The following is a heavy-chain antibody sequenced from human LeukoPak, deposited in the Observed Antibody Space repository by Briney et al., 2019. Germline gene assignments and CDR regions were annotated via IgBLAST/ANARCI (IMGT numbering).Heavy chain of an antibody. V-gene: IGHV3-7*03. CDR1: GFTFSSYW. CDR3: AKAMVRGVIGR. D-gene: IGHD3-10*01. CDR2: IKQDGSEK. J-gene: IGHJ4*02. Sequence: PGGSLRLSCAASGFTFSSYWMSWVRQAPGKGLEWVANIKQDGSEKYYVDSVKGRFTISRDNAKNSLYLQMNSLRAEDTAVYYCAKAMVRGVIGRWGQGTLVTVSS.